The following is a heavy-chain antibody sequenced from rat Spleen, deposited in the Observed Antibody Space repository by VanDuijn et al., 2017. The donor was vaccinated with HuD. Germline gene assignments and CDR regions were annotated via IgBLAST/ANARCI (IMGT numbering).Heavy chain of an antibody. V-gene: IGHV5-25*01. CDR1: GFTFSDYY. J-gene: IGHJ2*01. CDR2: ITNSGGNT. D-gene: IGHD1-9*01. Sequence: EVQLVESDGGLVQPGRSLKLSCAASGFTFSDYYMAWIRQAPGKGLEWVASITNSGGNTYYPDSVRGRFTVSRDNAKSSLYLQMDSLRSGDTAPYYCARRHYGYTDYFDYWGQGVMVTVSS. CDR3: ARRHYGYTDYFDY.